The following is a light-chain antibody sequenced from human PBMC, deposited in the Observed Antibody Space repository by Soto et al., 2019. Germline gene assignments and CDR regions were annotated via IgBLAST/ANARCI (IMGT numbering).Light chain of an antibody. CDR3: QQSYSTPIT. V-gene: IGKV1-9*01. Sequence: DIQLTQSPSFLSASVGDRVTITCRASQGIGSYLAWYQQKSGRAPKLLIYGASTLQSGVPSRFSGSGSGTEFTLTISSLQPEDFATYYCQQSYSTPITFGQGTRLEIK. CDR2: GAS. J-gene: IGKJ5*01. CDR1: QGIGSY.